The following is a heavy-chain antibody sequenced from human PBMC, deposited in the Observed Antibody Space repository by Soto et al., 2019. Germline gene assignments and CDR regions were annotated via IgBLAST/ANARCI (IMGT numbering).Heavy chain of an antibody. Sequence: ASVKVSCKASGYTFTSYGISWVRQAPGQGLEWMGWINPNSGGTNYAQKFQGRVTMTRDTSISTAYMELSRLRSDDTAVYYCARDRQQLTPGYWGQGTLVTVSS. V-gene: IGHV1-2*02. CDR2: INPNSGGT. J-gene: IGHJ4*02. CDR1: GYTFTSYG. D-gene: IGHD6-13*01. CDR3: ARDRQQLTPGY.